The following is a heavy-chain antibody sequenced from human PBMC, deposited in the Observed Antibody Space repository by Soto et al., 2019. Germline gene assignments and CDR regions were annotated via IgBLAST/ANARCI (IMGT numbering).Heavy chain of an antibody. V-gene: IGHV1-46*01. CDR3: ARDDSSGSYYYYYGMDV. D-gene: IGHD3-22*01. CDR2: INPSGGST. Sequence: ASVKVSCKASGYTFTSYYMHWVRQAPGQGLEWMGIINPSGGSTSYAQKFKGRVTMTRDTSTSTVYMELSSLRSEDTAVCYCARDDSSGSYYYYYGMDVWGQGTTVTVSS. J-gene: IGHJ6*02. CDR1: GYTFTSYY.